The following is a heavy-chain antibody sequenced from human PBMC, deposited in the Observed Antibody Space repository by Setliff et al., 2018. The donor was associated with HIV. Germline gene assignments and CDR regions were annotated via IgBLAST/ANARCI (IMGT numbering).Heavy chain of an antibody. J-gene: IGHJ4*02. V-gene: IGHV4-61*09. CDR3: ARSFLPSITVAGTIGY. D-gene: IGHD6-19*01. CDR1: GGSISSGTYF. CDR2: IHTSGNA. Sequence: PSETLSLTCTVSGGSISSGTYFWSWIRQPAGKGLEWIGHIHTSGNANYNPSLNSRVTISVDTSKNHFSLKLSSVTAADTAVYYCARSFLPSITVAGTIGYWGQGSLVTVSS.